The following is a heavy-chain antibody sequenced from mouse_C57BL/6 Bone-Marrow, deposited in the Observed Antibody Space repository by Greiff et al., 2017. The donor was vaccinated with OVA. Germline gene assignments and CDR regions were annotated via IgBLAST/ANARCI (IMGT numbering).Heavy chain of an antibody. CDR3: ARWTIGDYAHFGY. Sequence: VQLQQSGPELVKPGASVKISCKASGYTFTDYYMNWVKQSHGKSLEWIGDINPNNGGTSYNQKFKGKATLTVDESSSTAYMELRSLTSEDSAVYYCARWTIGDYAHFGYWGQGTTLTVSS. V-gene: IGHV1-26*01. CDR2: INPNNGGT. J-gene: IGHJ2*01. CDR1: GYTFTDYY. D-gene: IGHD2-4*01.